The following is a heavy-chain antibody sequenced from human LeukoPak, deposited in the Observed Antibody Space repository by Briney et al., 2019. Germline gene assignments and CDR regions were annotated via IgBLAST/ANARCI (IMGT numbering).Heavy chain of an antibody. V-gene: IGHV4-59*01. CDR1: GGSISSYY. CDR3: AGGDSGSYYRSNWFDP. CDR2: IYYSGST. D-gene: IGHD1-26*01. J-gene: IGHJ5*02. Sequence: PSETLSLTCTVSGGSISSYYWSWIRQPPGKGLEWIGYIYYSGSTNYNPSLKSRVTISVDTSKNQFSLKLSSVTAADTAVYYCAGGDSGSYYRSNWFDPWGQGTPVTVSS.